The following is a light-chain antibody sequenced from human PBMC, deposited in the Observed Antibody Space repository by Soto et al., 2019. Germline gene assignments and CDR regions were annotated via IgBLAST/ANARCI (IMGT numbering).Light chain of an antibody. CDR1: EGIRND. V-gene: IGKV1-6*01. CDR2: AAY. Sequence: IQITQDPVSRSASVQERNTITCRASEGIRNDIGWYQQKPGKAPGLLIYAAYSLQSAVPSRFSGSGSGTDFTLTICCLQPEDFVTYCCMQYYSFPRTFAQGTKVDIK. CDR3: MQYYSFPRT. J-gene: IGKJ1*01.